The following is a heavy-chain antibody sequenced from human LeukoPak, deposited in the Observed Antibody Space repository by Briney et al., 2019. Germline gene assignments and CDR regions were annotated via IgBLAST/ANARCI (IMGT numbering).Heavy chain of an antibody. CDR1: VGSFSGYY. J-gene: IGHJ5*02. V-gene: IGHV4-34*01. D-gene: IGHD3-3*01. CDR3: ARRGFVTIFTRGSGWFDP. Sequence: SETLSLTCAVYVGSFSGYYWSWIRQPPGKGLEWIGEINHSGSANYNPSLKSRVSISVVTSKNQFSLKLSSVTAADTAVYYCARRGFVTIFTRGSGWFDPWGQGTLVTVSS. CDR2: INHSGSA.